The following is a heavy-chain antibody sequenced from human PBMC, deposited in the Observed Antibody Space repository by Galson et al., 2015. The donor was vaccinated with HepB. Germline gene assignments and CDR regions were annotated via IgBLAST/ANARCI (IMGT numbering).Heavy chain of an antibody. J-gene: IGHJ3*02. Sequence: SLRLSCAASGFTFDDYAMHWVRQAPGKGLEWVSGISWNSGSIGYADSVKGRFTISRDNAKNSLYLQMNSLRAEDTALYYCAKDVGSGGSIVLKPDAFDIWGQGTMVTVFS. V-gene: IGHV3-9*01. CDR2: ISWNSGSI. D-gene: IGHD2-8*01. CDR3: AKDVGSGGSIVLKPDAFDI. CDR1: GFTFDDYA.